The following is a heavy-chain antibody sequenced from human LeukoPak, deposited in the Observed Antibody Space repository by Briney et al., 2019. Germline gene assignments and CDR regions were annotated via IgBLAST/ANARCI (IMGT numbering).Heavy chain of an antibody. CDR3: ARVSRMGADY. V-gene: IGHV4-59*01. D-gene: IGHD1-26*01. Sequence: SETPSLTCTVSGVSISSYYWSWIRQPPGKGLEWIGYIYYSGSTNYNPSLKSRVTISVDTSKNQFSLKLSSVTAADTAVYYCARVSRMGADYWGQGTLVTVSS. J-gene: IGHJ4*02. CDR1: GVSISSYY. CDR2: IYYSGST.